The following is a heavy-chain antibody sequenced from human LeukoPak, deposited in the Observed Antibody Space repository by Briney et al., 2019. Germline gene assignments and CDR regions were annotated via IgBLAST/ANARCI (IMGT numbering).Heavy chain of an antibody. CDR1: GYTFTSYD. D-gene: IGHD6-19*01. J-gene: IGHJ6*02. Sequence: ASVKVSCKASGYTFTSYDINWVRQATGQGLEWMGWMNPNSGNTGYAQKFQGRVTMTRNTSISTAYMELSSLRSEDTAVYYCARGGYSSGWYPYYYYYGMDVWGQGTTVTVSS. V-gene: IGHV1-8*01. CDR3: ARGGYSSGWYPYYYYYGMDV. CDR2: MNPNSGNT.